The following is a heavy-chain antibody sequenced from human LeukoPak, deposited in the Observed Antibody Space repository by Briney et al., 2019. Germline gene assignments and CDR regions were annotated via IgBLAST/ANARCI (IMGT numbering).Heavy chain of an antibody. CDR3: AKGSYYDSSGYYYEFDY. D-gene: IGHD3-22*01. V-gene: IGHV3-53*01. CDR1: GFTVSSNY. Sequence: GGSLRLSCAASGFTVSSNYMSWVRQAPGKGLEWVSGISASSSIYYADSVKGRFTISRDNSKNTLYLQVNSLRADDTAVYYCAKGSYYDSSGYYYEFDYWGQGTLVTVSS. CDR2: ISASSSI. J-gene: IGHJ4*02.